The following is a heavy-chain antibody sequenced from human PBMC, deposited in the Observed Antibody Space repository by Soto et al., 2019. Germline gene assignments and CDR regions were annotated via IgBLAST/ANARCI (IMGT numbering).Heavy chain of an antibody. D-gene: IGHD3-9*01. CDR3: AAGGQKGEYDILTGYDY. CDR1: GGSFSGYY. V-gene: IGHV4-34*01. J-gene: IGHJ4*02. Sequence: PSETLSLTCAVYGGSFSGYYWSWIRQPPGKGLEWIGEINHSGSTNYNPSLKSRVTISVGTSKNQFSLKLSSVTAADTAVYYCAAGGQKGEYDILTGYDYWGQGTLVTVSS. CDR2: INHSGST.